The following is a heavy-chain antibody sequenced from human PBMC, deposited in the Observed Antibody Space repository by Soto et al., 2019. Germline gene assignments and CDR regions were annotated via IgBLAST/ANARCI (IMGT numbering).Heavy chain of an antibody. CDR3: ARGQPGIAVAGPLNWFDP. CDR2: INHSGST. CDR1: GGSFSGYY. Sequence: SETLSLTCAVYGGSFSGYYWSWIRQPPGKGLEWIGEINHSGSTNNNPSLKSRVTISVDTSKNQFSLKLSSVTAADTAVYYCARGQPGIAVAGPLNWFDPWGQGTLVTVSS. V-gene: IGHV4-34*01. D-gene: IGHD6-19*01. J-gene: IGHJ5*02.